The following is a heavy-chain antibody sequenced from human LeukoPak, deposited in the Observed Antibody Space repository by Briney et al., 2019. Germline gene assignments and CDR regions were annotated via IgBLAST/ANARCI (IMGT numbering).Heavy chain of an antibody. Sequence: GGSLRLSCAASGFTFSSYAMHWVRQAPGKGLEWVAVISYDGSNKYYADSVKGRFTISRDNSKNTLYLQMNSLRAEDTAVYYCARYTDYYFDYWGQGTLVTVSS. V-gene: IGHV3-30-3*01. CDR3: ARYTDYYFDY. D-gene: IGHD2-2*02. CDR2: ISYDGSNK. J-gene: IGHJ4*02. CDR1: GFTFSSYA.